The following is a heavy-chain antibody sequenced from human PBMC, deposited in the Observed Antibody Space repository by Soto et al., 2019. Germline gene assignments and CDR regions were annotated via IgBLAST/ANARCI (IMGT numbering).Heavy chain of an antibody. J-gene: IGHJ4*02. D-gene: IGHD3-16*02. Sequence: SETLSLTCTVSGGSINSGDYYWSWIRQPPGKGLEWIGYISYSGTTYYKPSLRSRITISLDTSKNQFSLRLASVTAADTAVYYCARTNYDYVWGSYRFDYWGQGTLVTVSS. CDR2: ISYSGTT. V-gene: IGHV4-30-4*01. CDR3: ARTNYDYVWGSYRFDY. CDR1: GGSINSGDYY.